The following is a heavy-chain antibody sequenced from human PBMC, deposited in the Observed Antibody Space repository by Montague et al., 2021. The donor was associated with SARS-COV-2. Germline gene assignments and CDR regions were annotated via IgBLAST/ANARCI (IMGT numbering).Heavy chain of an antibody. V-gene: IGHV4-59*08. D-gene: IGHD3-9*01. CDR3: ARLPYILPGYAYFDF. CDR1: GDSISNYY. CDR2: IYYSGST. J-gene: IGHJ4*02. Sequence: SETLSLTCTVSGDSISNYYWSWIWRPPGQGLEWLGYIYYSGSTNYNPSLKSRVTISVDTSKNQFSLRLSSVTAADTAVYYCARLPYILPGYAYFDFWGQGSLVIVSS.